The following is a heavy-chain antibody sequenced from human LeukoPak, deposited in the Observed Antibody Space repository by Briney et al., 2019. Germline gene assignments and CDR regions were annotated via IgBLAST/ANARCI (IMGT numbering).Heavy chain of an antibody. J-gene: IGHJ4*02. V-gene: IGHV3-66*02. CDR3: ARDKGTSYLSSFDY. CDR2: LYHGGST. CDR1: GVIVRSNY. D-gene: IGHD6-6*01. Sequence: GGSLRLSCVGSGVIVRSNYMTWVRQAPGKGLEWVSILYHGGSTYYADSVKGRFTISRDNSKNTLYLQMNSLRAADTAVYYCARDKGTSYLSSFDYWGQGTLVTVSS.